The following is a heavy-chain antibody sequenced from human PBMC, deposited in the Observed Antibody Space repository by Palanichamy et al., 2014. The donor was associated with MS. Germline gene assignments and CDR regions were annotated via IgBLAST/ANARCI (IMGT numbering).Heavy chain of an antibody. CDR3: VRHNWNDFFPYYGMDV. CDR1: GGSVSSSNYY. D-gene: IGHD1-20*01. CDR2: ISYSGNT. J-gene: IGHJ6*02. V-gene: IGHV4-61*01. Sequence: QVQLQESGPGLVKPSETLSLTCTVSGGSVSSSNYYWTWIRQPPGKGLEWIGYISYSGNTIYNSSLKSRVTISTDTSRNQFSLKLSSVTAADTAVYYCVRHNWNDFFPYYGMDVWGQGTTVTISS.